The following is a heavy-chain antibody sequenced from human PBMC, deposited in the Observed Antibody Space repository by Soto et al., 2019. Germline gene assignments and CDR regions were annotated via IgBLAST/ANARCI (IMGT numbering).Heavy chain of an antibody. CDR1: GFTFSSYS. J-gene: IGHJ3*02. CDR3: ETGTPGFMFRDAFDI. D-gene: IGHD1-7*01. V-gene: IGHV3-48*01. CDR2: ISSSSSTI. Sequence: GGSLRLSCAASGFTFSSYSMNWVRQAPGKGLEWVSYISSSSSTIYYADSVKGRFTISRDNAKNSLYLQMNSLRAEDTAVYYCETGTPGFMFRDAFDIWGQGTMVTVSS.